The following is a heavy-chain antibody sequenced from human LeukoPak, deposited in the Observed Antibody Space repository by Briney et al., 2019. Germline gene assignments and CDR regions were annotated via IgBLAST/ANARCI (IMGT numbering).Heavy chain of an antibody. Sequence: GGSLRLSCAASGFTFSSYAMSWVRQAPGKGLEWVSAISGSGGSTYYADSVKGRFTISRDNSKNTLYLQMNSLRAEDTAVYYCAKAYTLYYYDSSGYYSDFDYWGQGTLVTVSS. J-gene: IGHJ4*02. V-gene: IGHV3-23*01. CDR2: ISGSGGST. D-gene: IGHD3-22*01. CDR3: AKAYTLYYYDSSGYYSDFDY. CDR1: GFTFSSYA.